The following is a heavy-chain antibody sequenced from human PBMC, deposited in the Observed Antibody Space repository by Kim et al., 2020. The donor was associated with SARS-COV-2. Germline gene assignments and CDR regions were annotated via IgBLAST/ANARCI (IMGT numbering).Heavy chain of an antibody. CDR3: ARRSASSGYPHAFDI. CDR2: IYPGDSDT. J-gene: IGHJ3*02. V-gene: IGHV5-51*01. D-gene: IGHD3-22*01. CDR1: GYSFTSYW. Sequence: GESLKISCKGSGYSFTSYWIGWVRQMPGKGLEWMGIIYPGDSDTRYSPSFQGQVTISADKSISTAYLQWSSLKASDTAMYYCARRSASSGYPHAFDIWGQGTMVTVSS.